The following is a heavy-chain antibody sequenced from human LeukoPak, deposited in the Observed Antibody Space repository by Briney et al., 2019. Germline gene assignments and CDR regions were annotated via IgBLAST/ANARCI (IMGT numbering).Heavy chain of an antibody. J-gene: IGHJ4*02. Sequence: ASVKVSCKASGYTFTSYDINWVRQATGQGLEWMGWMNLNSGNTGYAQKFQGRVTMTRNTSISTAYMELSSLRSEDTAVYYCARHYCSGGSCYTDYWGQGTLVTVSS. V-gene: IGHV1-8*01. CDR3: ARHYCSGGSCYTDY. CDR1: GYTFTSYD. CDR2: MNLNSGNT. D-gene: IGHD2-15*01.